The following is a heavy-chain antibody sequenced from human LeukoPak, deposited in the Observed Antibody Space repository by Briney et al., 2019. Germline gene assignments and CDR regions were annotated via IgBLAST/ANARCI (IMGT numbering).Heavy chain of an antibody. CDR3: ARYPYYYDSSGYQGAFDI. CDR2: IYYSGST. CDR1: GDSLSHNY. D-gene: IGHD3-22*01. V-gene: IGHV4-59*08. J-gene: IGHJ3*02. Sequence: SETLSLTCTVSGDSLSHNYWTWIRQPPGKALEWIGYIYYSGSTNSNPSLKSRVTISVDTSKNQFSLKLSSVTAADTAVYYCARYPYYYDSSGYQGAFDIWGQGTMVTVSS.